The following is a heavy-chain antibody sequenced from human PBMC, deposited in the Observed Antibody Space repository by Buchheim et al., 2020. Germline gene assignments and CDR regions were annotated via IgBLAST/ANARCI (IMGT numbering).Heavy chain of an antibody. CDR1: GFAFSTYW. Sequence: EEQLVESGGASVQPGGSLRLSCAASGFAFSTYWMHWVRQAPGKGLVWVEHINGDGSDRSYADFVKGRFTISRDNAKNTLYLQMNSLTADDTAVYYCARDRGYCIVDPWGQGTL. CDR2: INGDGSDR. CDR3: ARDRGYCIVDP. D-gene: IGHD2-15*01. J-gene: IGHJ5*02. V-gene: IGHV3-74*01.